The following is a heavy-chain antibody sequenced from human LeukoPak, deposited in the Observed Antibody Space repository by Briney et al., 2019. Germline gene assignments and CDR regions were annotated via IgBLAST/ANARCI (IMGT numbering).Heavy chain of an antibody. J-gene: IGHJ6*03. D-gene: IGHD1-26*01. CDR1: GFSFSSYN. V-gene: IGHV3-21*01. CDR2: ITTSCTYT. Sequence: PGGSLRLSCAASGFSFSSYNMDWVRQTPGKGLEWISSITTSCTYTFYADSVKGRFTISRDNARNSLYLQMNSLRVEDTAVYYCARDPYSGTYGNTYYYYMDVWGKGTTVTISS. CDR3: ARDPYSGTYGNTYYYYMDV.